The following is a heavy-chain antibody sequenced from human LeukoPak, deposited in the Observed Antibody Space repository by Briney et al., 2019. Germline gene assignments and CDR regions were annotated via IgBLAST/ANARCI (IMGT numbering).Heavy chain of an antibody. CDR1: GYTFTGYY. V-gene: IGHV1-2*02. D-gene: IGHD1-1*01. CDR2: INPNSGGT. CDR3: ATEHGTSGTTWEPT. J-gene: IGHJ5*02. Sequence: GASVKVSCTASGYTFTGYYIHWVRQAPGQGLEWMGWINPNSGGTNYAQKFQDRVTMTRDTSISTACMELSRLRSDDTAVYYCATEHGTSGTTWEPTWGQGTLVTVSS.